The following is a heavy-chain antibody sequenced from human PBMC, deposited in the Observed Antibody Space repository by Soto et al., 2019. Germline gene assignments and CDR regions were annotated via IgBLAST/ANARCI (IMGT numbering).Heavy chain of an antibody. CDR1: GYSFTSYW. CDR3: ARLSCSRGSCYSWWFDP. Sequence: GESLKISCKGSGYSFTSYWISWVRQMPGKGLEWMGRIDPSDSYTNYSPSFQGHVTISADKSISTAYLQWSSLKASDTAMYYCARLSCSRGSCYSWWFDPWGQGTLVIVSS. V-gene: IGHV5-10-1*01. J-gene: IGHJ5*02. CDR2: IDPSDSYT. D-gene: IGHD2-15*01.